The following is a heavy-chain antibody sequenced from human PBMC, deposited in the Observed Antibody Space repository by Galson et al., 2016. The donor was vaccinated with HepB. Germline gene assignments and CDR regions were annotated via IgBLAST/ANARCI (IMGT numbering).Heavy chain of an antibody. CDR3: ARGHGVPAAILGY. V-gene: IGHV3-21*01. CDR2: MSSTASYI. D-gene: IGHD2-2*01. J-gene: IGHJ4*02. CDR1: GFTFDSYS. Sequence: SLRLSCAASGFTFDSYSMNWVRQAPGKGLEWVSFMSSTASYIYYADSVKGRFTISRDNAHRSLYLQMNSLRVEDTAVYYCARGHGVPAAILGYWGQGTLVAVSS.